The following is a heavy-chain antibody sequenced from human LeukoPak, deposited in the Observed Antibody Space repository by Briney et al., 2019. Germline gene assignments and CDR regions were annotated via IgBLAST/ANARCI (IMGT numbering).Heavy chain of an antibody. CDR2: IYSGGTT. Sequence: GGSLTLSCAASGFIVSDNYMSWVRQAPGKGLEWVSVIYSGGTTYYADSVKGRFTISRDNPKNTLYLQMNSLRAEDTAVYYCARPLSIEGAFDIWGQGTMVTVSS. CDR1: GFIVSDNY. J-gene: IGHJ3*02. CDR3: ARPLSIEGAFDI. D-gene: IGHD1-26*01. V-gene: IGHV3-53*01.